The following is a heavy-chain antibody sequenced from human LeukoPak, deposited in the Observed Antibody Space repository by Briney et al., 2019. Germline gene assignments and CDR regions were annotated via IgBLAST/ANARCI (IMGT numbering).Heavy chain of an antibody. CDR1: GLTVSGNY. Sequence: GGSLGLSCAASGLTVSGNYMSWVRQAPGKGLEWVSVIYSGGSTYYADSVKGRFTISRDNSKNTLYLQMNSLRAEDTAVYYCAKDRMIVVVIGYFDYWGQGTLVTVSS. CDR3: AKDRMIVVVIGYFDY. D-gene: IGHD3-22*01. CDR2: IYSGGST. J-gene: IGHJ4*02. V-gene: IGHV3-53*01.